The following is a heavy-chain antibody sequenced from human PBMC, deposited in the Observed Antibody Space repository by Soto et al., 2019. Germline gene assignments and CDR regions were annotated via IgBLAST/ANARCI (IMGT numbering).Heavy chain of an antibody. CDR1: GYTFTSYG. J-gene: IGHJ4*02. D-gene: IGHD4-17*01. CDR3: ARLLRRSYYFDY. V-gene: IGHV1-18*01. CDR2: ISAYNGNT. Sequence: PWPPVKVSCKASGYTFTSYGISWVRQAPGQGLEWMGRISAYNGNTNYAQKLQGRVTMTTDTSTSTAYMELRSLRSDDTAVYYCARLLRRSYYFDYWGQGTLVTVSS.